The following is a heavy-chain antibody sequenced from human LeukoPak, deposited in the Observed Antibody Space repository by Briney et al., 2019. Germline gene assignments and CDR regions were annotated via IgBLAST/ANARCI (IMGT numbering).Heavy chain of an antibody. CDR1: GGSFSGYY. CDR3: ASRRVMTRSFKY. CDR2: INHSAST. D-gene: IGHD2-8*01. Sequence: SETLSLTCAVYGGSFSGYYWSWIRQPPGEGLEWIGEINHSASTNYNSSLKSRVAISVDKSENHFSLKLRSVTAADTAVYYCASRRVMTRSFKYWGQGTLVTVSS. V-gene: IGHV4-34*01. J-gene: IGHJ4*02.